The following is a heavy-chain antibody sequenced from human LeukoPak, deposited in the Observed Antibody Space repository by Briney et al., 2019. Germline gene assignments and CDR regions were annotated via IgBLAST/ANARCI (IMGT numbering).Heavy chain of an antibody. Sequence: SETLSLTCTVSGGSISSYYWSWIRQPPGKGLEWIGYIYYSGSTNYNPSLKSRVTISVDRSKNQFSLKLSSVTAADTAVYYCARDLGYGGNSGAFDIWGQGTMVTVSS. V-gene: IGHV4-59*12. CDR2: IYYSGST. CDR3: ARDLGYGGNSGAFDI. J-gene: IGHJ3*02. D-gene: IGHD4-23*01. CDR1: GGSISSYY.